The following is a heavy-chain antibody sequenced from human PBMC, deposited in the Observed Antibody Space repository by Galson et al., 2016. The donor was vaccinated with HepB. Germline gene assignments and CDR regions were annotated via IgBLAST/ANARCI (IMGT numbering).Heavy chain of an antibody. CDR2: IWYDGSDK. Sequence: SLRLSCAASGFKFSDFGMHWVRQAPGKGLEWVAHIWYDGSDKYYVDSVKGRFTVSRDNSKNTLYLEMNSLRAEDTAVYYCARDRAGVRSSYSRLDVWGQGTTVTLSS. V-gene: IGHV3-33*01. J-gene: IGHJ6*02. CDR3: ARDRAGVRSSYSRLDV. D-gene: IGHD5-24*01. CDR1: GFKFSDFG.